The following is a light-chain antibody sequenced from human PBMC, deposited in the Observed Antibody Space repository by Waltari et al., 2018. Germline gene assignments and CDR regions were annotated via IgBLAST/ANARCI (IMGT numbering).Light chain of an antibody. Sequence: QLVLTQSPSVSASLGASVKLTCTLSSGHSSNVIAWHQQQPGKGPRYLMKVNSAGSHSKGDESPDRFSGSSSGPERYLTSSSLQSDDEADYYCQTGGHGTWVLGGGTKLTVL. J-gene: IGLJ3*02. V-gene: IGLV4-69*01. CDR2: VNSAGSH. CDR3: QTGGHGTWV. CDR1: SGHSSNV.